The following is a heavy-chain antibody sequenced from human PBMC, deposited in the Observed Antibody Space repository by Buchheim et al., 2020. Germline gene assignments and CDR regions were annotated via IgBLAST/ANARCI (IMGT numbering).Heavy chain of an antibody. CDR2: IYYSGIT. J-gene: IGHJ4*02. V-gene: IGHV4-39*07. Sequence: QLQLQESGPGLVKPSETLSLTCSVSGDSISSSTYYWGWIRQPPGKGLEWIGSIYYSGITYYNPSLKSRVHRSVDTSKNQFSLKVISVTAADTAVYYCARIYGYSYGYVDYWGQGTL. CDR3: ARIYGYSYGYVDY. CDR1: GDSISSSTYY. D-gene: IGHD5-18*01.